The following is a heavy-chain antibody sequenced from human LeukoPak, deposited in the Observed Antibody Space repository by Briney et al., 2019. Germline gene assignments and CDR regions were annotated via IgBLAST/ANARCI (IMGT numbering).Heavy chain of an antibody. Sequence: GGSLRLSCAASGFTFSSYAMHWVRQAPGKGLEWVAVISYDGSNKYYADSVKGRSTISRDNSKNTLYLQMNSLRAEDTAVYYCARDGEDDYGGTIDYWGQGTLVTVSS. CDR1: GFTFSSYA. CDR2: ISYDGSNK. D-gene: IGHD4-23*01. V-gene: IGHV3-30-3*01. J-gene: IGHJ4*02. CDR3: ARDGEDDYGGTIDY.